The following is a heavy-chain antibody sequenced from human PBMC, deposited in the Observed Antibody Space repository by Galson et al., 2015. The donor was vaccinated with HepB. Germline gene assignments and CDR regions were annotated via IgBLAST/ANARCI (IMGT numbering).Heavy chain of an antibody. CDR2: VSYDGSNT. CDR1: GFTFSNYA. J-gene: IGHJ5*02. V-gene: IGHV3-30*04. CDR3: ARGVLVEIIGPNWLDP. D-gene: IGHD2-2*01. Sequence: SLRLSCAASGFTFSNYAMHWVRQAPGKGLEWVAVVSYDGSNTYYADSVKGRFTISRDNSKKTMYLQMNSLSAEDTAVYYCARGVLVEIIGPNWLDPWGQGTLVTVSS.